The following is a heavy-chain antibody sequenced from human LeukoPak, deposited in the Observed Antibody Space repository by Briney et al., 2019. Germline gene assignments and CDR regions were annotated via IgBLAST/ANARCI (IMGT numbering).Heavy chain of an antibody. J-gene: IGHJ3*02. CDR1: GYTFTSYA. Sequence: GASVKVSCKASGYTFTSYAMNWVRQAPGQGLEWMGWINTNTGNPTYAQGFTGRFVFSLDTSVSTAYLQISSLKAEDTAVYYCARDRTYYDFWSGFRDAFDIWGQGTMVTVSS. D-gene: IGHD3-3*01. V-gene: IGHV7-4-1*02. CDR3: ARDRTYYDFWSGFRDAFDI. CDR2: INTNTGNP.